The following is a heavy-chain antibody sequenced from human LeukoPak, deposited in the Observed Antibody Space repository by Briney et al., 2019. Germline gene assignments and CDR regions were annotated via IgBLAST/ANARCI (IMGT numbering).Heavy chain of an antibody. Sequence: GGSLRLSCAASRFTFSSNAMSWVRQAPGKGLEWVSAISGSGGSTYYADSVKGRFTISRDNSKNTLYLQMNSLRAEDTAVYYYAKPAWDSSGYYQIFDYWGQGTLVTVSS. CDR3: AKPAWDSSGYYQIFDY. D-gene: IGHD3-22*01. CDR2: ISGSGGST. J-gene: IGHJ4*02. V-gene: IGHV3-23*01. CDR1: RFTFSSNA.